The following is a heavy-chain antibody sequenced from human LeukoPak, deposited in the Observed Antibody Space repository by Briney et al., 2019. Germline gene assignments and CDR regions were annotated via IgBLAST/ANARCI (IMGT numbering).Heavy chain of an antibody. V-gene: IGHV4-59*01. D-gene: IGHD6-13*01. Sequence: SETLSLTCIVSGGSISSYYWSWIRQPLGKGLEWIGYIYYTGSTNYNPSLKSRVTISVDTSKNQFSLKLSSVTAADMAVYYCARDAYSSSEVDWFDPWGQGTLVTVSS. CDR2: IYYTGST. CDR3: ARDAYSSSEVDWFDP. CDR1: GGSISSYY. J-gene: IGHJ5*02.